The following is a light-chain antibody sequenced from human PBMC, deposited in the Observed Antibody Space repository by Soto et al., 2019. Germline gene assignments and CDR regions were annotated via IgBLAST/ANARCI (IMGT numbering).Light chain of an antibody. CDR3: CSYAGSPL. J-gene: IGLJ2*01. CDR1: SSDVGGYNY. V-gene: IGLV2-11*01. Sequence: QSVLTQPRSVSGSPGQSVTLSCTGTSSDVGGYNYVSWYQQHPGKAPKLMIYDVSKRPSGVPDRFSGSKSGNTASLTISGLQAEDEADYYCCSYAGSPLFGGGTKLTVL. CDR2: DVS.